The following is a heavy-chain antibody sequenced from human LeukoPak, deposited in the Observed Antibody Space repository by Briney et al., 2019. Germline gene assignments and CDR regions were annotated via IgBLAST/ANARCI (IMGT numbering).Heavy chain of an antibody. CDR3: ARRVSWYGYYFDY. CDR1: GGPISSYY. CDR2: IYYSGST. J-gene: IGHJ4*02. Sequence: SDTLSLTCTVSGGPISSYYWSWIRQPPGKGLEWIGYIYYSGSTNYNPSLKSRVTISVDTSKNQFSLQLSSVTAAGTAVYFCARRVSWYGYYFDYWGQGTLVTVSS. V-gene: IGHV4-59*08. D-gene: IGHD6-13*01.